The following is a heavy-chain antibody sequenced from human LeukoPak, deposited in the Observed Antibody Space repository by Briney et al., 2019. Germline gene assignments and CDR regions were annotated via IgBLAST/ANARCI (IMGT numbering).Heavy chain of an antibody. D-gene: IGHD3-10*02. CDR3: AELGITMIGGV. V-gene: IGHV3-74*01. J-gene: IGHJ6*04. CDR2: INSDGSST. CDR1: GFTFSSYW. Sequence: PGGSLRLSCAASGFTFSSYWMHWVRQAPGKGLVWVSRINSDGSSTCYADSVKGRFTISRDNAKNTLYLQMNSLRAEDTAVYYCAELGITMIGGVWGKGTTVTISS.